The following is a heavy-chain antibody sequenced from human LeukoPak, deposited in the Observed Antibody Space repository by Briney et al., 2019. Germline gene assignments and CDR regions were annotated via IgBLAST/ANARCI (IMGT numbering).Heavy chain of an antibody. V-gene: IGHV3-23*01. CDR2: ISGSGGST. J-gene: IGHJ4*02. CDR1: GFXFSSYA. Sequence: GGSLRLSCAASGFXFSSYAISWVRQAPGKGLEWVSDISGSGGSTYYADSVKGRFTISRDNSKNTLYLQMNSLRAEDTAVYYCAKSPPLAMVRGVIPTPSYFDYWGQGTLVTVSS. D-gene: IGHD3-10*01. CDR3: AKSPPLAMVRGVIPTPSYFDY.